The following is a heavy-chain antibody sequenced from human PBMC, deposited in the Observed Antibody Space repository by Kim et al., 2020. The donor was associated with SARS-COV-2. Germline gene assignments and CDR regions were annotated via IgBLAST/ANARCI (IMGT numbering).Heavy chain of an antibody. CDR2: INHSGST. D-gene: IGHD6-13*01. V-gene: IGHV4-34*01. CDR3: ARGPPIATRYLGFDF. J-gene: IGHJ4*02. Sequence: SETLSLTCAVSGGSFNGYFWNWIRQSPGKGLEWIGEINHSGSTNYNPSLKSRVITSVDTAKNQFSLKLSSVTAAGTAMDYCARGPPIATRYLGFDFWGQGIPVTVSS. CDR1: GGSFNGYF.